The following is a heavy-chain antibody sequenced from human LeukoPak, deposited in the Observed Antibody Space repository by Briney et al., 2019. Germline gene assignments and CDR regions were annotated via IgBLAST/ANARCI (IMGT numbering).Heavy chain of an antibody. CDR2: IFLSGST. V-gene: IGHV4-59*01. Sequence: SETLSLTCTVSGSSISSYHWSWIRQPPGKGLEWIGYIFLSGSTKYNPSLQSRVTISIDTSKSQFSLRLNSVTAADTAVYYCARTEYYFDHWGRGTLVTVSS. D-gene: IGHD3-10*01. J-gene: IGHJ4*02. CDR1: GSSISSYH. CDR3: ARTEYYFDH.